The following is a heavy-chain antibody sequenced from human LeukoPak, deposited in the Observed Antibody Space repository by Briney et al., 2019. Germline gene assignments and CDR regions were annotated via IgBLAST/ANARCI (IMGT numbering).Heavy chain of an antibody. CDR1: GFTFSSYA. CDR2: ISGSGGST. J-gene: IGHJ4*02. V-gene: IGHV3-23*01. Sequence: GGSLRLSCAASGFTFSSYAMSWVRQAPGKGLEWVSAISGSGGSTYYADSVKGRFTISRDNSKNTLYLQMNSLRAEDTAVYYCAKDQLPRPPRYGSGGYWGQGTLVTVSS. D-gene: IGHD3-10*01. CDR3: AKDQLPRPPRYGSGGY.